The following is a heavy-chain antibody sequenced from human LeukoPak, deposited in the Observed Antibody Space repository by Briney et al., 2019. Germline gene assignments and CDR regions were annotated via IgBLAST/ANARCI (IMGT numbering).Heavy chain of an antibody. CDR3: TRGSYGDYGY. Sequence: GGSLRLSCAASGFILSSFTMNWVRQAPGKGLEWVSSMSSDSKSIYYADSVKGRFTISRDNAKNSLFLQMDSLRAEDTALYYCTRGSYGDYGYWGQGTLVTVFS. V-gene: IGHV3-21*01. CDR1: GFILSSFT. CDR2: MSSDSKSI. D-gene: IGHD4-17*01. J-gene: IGHJ4*02.